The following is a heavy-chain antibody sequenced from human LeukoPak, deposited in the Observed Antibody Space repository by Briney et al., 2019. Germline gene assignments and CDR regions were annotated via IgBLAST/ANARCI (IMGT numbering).Heavy chain of an antibody. Sequence: GESLKISCKGSGYSFTSYWIGWVRQMPGKGLEWMGIIYPGDSDTRYSPSFQGQVTISADKSISTAYLQWSSLKASDTAMYYCANHGRYSYGPRYYYYGMDVWGQGTTVTVSS. CDR1: GYSFTSYW. D-gene: IGHD5-18*01. J-gene: IGHJ6*02. CDR2: IYPGDSDT. V-gene: IGHV5-51*01. CDR3: ANHGRYSYGPRYYYYGMDV.